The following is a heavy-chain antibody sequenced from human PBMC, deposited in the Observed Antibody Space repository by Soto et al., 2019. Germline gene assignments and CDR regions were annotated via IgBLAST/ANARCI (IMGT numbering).Heavy chain of an antibody. Sequence: GESLKISCRTSGYRFTSYWIAWVRQMPGKGLEWMGIIFPSDSDTRYSPSFQGQVTISADRSTSTVFLQWASLKASDTAVYFCARKDKSGYFNWFDPWGQGTMVTVS. V-gene: IGHV5-51*01. D-gene: IGHD3-22*01. CDR1: GYRFTSYW. CDR2: IFPSDSDT. CDR3: ARKDKSGYFNWFDP. J-gene: IGHJ5*02.